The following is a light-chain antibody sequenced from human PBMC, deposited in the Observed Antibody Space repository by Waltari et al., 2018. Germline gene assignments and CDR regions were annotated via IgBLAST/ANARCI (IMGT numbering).Light chain of an antibody. V-gene: IGLV3-1*01. CDR1: ELGDIH. J-gene: IGLJ3*02. CDR2: EDN. CDR3: QAWDSSTALV. Sequence: SYALTHPPSVSVSPGQTASISSSGDELGDIHGSWYQQKPGQSPVLFIYEDNRRPSGIPERFSGSNSGNTATLTISGTQAMDEADYYCQAWDSSTALVFGGGTKLTVL.